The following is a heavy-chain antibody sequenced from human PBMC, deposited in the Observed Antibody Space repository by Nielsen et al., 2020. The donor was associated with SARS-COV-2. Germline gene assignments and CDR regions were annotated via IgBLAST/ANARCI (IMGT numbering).Heavy chain of an antibody. CDR2: IYYSGST. V-gene: IGHV4-39*01. D-gene: IGHD3-9*01. CDR3: ARGEYYDILTGYSAGAFDI. Sequence: WIRQPPGKGLEWIGSIYYSGSTYYNPSLKSRVTISVDTSKNQFSLKLSSVTAADTAVYYCARGEYYDILTGYSAGAFDIWGQGTMVTVSS. J-gene: IGHJ3*02.